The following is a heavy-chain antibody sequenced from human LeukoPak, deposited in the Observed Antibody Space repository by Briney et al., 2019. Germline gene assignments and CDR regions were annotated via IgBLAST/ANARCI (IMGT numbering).Heavy chain of an antibody. V-gene: IGHV3-23*01. CDR3: AKGLRYFDWLLPFDY. D-gene: IGHD3-9*01. CDR2: ISGSGGST. J-gene: IGHJ4*02. CDR1: GFTFRSYA. Sequence: GGSLRLSCAASGFTFRSYAMSWVRQAPGKGLEWVSAISGSGGSTYYADSVKGRFTISRDNSKNTLYLQMNSLRAEDTAVYYCAKGLRYFDWLLPFDYWGQGTLVTVSS.